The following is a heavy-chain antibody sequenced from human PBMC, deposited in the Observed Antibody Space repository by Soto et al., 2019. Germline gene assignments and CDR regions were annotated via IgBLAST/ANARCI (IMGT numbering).Heavy chain of an antibody. V-gene: IGHV4-39*01. Sequence: QLQLQESGPGLVKPSETLSLTCSVSGDSLTSSRYYWGWIRQPPGRGLEWIGAISYGGSVYYNPTLNSPVTTSVDTSKSQFSLKLTSVTAADTAIYYCARQIRKGTTMRGVDYWGQGILVTVSS. CDR2: ISYGGSV. J-gene: IGHJ4*02. CDR3: ARQIRKGTTMRGVDY. D-gene: IGHD4-4*01. CDR1: GDSLTSSRYY.